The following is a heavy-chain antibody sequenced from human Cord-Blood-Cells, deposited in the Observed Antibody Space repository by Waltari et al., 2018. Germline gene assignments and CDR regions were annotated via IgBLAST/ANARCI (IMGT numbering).Heavy chain of an antibody. J-gene: IGHJ6*02. D-gene: IGHD7-27*01. V-gene: IGHV1-2*04. CDR1: GYTFTRYY. CDR2: INPNSGGT. CDR3: ARDRVLGTSYYYYYGMDV. Sequence: QVQLVQSGAEVKKPGASVKVSCKASGYTFTRYYMHWVRQALGPRLEWMGWINPNSGGTNYAQKFQGWVTMTRDTSISTAYMELSRLRSDDTAVYYCARDRVLGTSYYYYYGMDVWGQGTTVTVSS.